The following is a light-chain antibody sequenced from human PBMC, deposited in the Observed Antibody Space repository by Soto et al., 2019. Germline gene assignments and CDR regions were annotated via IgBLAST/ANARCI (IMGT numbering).Light chain of an antibody. CDR3: CSYAGGTTWV. CDR1: SSDVGSYNL. CDR2: KDS. V-gene: IGLV2-23*01. Sequence: QSVLTQPASVSGSPGQSITISCTGTSSDVGSYNLVSWYQQHPDKAPKLMIYKDSERPSGVSNRFSGSKSGNAASLTISGLQAEDEADYYCCSYAGGTTWVFGGGTKLTVL. J-gene: IGLJ3*02.